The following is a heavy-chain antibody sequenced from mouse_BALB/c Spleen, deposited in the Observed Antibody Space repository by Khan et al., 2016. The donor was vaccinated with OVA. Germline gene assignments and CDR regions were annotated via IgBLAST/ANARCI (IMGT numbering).Heavy chain of an antibody. D-gene: IGHD2-13*01. V-gene: IGHV1S41*01. CDR2: IAPGSGSI. CDR1: GYTFTSYW. J-gene: IGHJ2*01. Sequence: DLVKPGASVKLSCKASGYTFTSYWINWIKQRPGQGLEWIGRIAPGSGSIYYNEMFKDKETLTVDTSSSTSYIQLNSLSSEDSAVYFCASAIGDKDPLDYWGQGTTLTVSS. CDR3: ASAIGDKDPLDY.